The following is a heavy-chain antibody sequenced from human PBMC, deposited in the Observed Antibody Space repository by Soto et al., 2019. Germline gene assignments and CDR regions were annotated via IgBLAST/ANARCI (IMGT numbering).Heavy chain of an antibody. J-gene: IGHJ4*02. V-gene: IGHV3-30*03. D-gene: IGHD3-22*01. CDR2: IAYDESTK. Sequence: GSLRLSCAASGFTFSSFGMHWVRQAPGKGLEWVAVIAYDESTKYHADSVKGRFTISRDNSKNTLYLQMNSPRADDTAVYYCTALGYYDSSAGGGYWGQGTLVTVSS. CDR3: TALGYYDSSAGGGY. CDR1: GFTFSSFG.